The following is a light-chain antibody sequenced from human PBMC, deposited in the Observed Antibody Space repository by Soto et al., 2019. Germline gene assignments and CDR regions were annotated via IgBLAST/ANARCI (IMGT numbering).Light chain of an antibody. CDR3: QQYGSSLTWT. J-gene: IGKJ1*01. CDR2: GAS. V-gene: IGKV3-20*01. CDR1: QSVSTF. Sequence: EIVLTQSPATLSLSPGERAILSCISSQSVSTFLAWFQQKPGQPPRLLIYGASTRATGIPDRFSGSGSGTDFTLTISRLEPEDFAVYYCQQYGSSLTWTFGQGTKVGIK.